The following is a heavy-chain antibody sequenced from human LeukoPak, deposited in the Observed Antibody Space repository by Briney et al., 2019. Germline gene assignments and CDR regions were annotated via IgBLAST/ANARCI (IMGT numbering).Heavy chain of an antibody. CDR3: AKDIAVAGTGDY. CDR2: TSGSGGST. V-gene: IGHV3-23*01. Sequence: GGSLRLYCAASGFTFSSYVMSWVRQAPGKGLEWVSATSGSGGSTYYADSVKGRFTISRDNSKNTLYLQMNSLRAEDTAVYYCAKDIAVAGTGDYWGQGTLVTVSS. J-gene: IGHJ4*02. CDR1: GFTFSSYV. D-gene: IGHD6-19*01.